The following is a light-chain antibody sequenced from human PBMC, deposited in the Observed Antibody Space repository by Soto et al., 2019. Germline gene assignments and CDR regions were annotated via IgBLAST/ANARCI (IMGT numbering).Light chain of an antibody. V-gene: IGKV1-5*01. CDR2: DAS. J-gene: IGKJ5*01. CDR1: QSISAW. Sequence: DIQMTQSPSTLSASVGDRVTIPCRASQSISAWLAWYQQKPGKAPKPLIYDASTLKTGVPSRFSGSGSGSEFNFTITGLQPDDFATYFCQQYNTYATFGQGTRLEIK. CDR3: QQYNTYAT.